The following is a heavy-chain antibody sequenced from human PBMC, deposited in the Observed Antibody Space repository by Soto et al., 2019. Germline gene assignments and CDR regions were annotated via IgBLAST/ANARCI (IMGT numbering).Heavy chain of an antibody. V-gene: IGHV4-34*01. Sequence: PSETLSLTCAVYGGSFSGYYWSWIRQPPGKGLEWIGEINHSGSTNYNPSLKSRVTISVDTSKNQFSLKLSSVTAADTAVYYCARGRSRYSSSSVQNYFDYWGQGTLVTVSS. J-gene: IGHJ4*02. CDR1: GGSFSGYY. D-gene: IGHD6-6*01. CDR3: ARGRSRYSSSSVQNYFDY. CDR2: INHSGST.